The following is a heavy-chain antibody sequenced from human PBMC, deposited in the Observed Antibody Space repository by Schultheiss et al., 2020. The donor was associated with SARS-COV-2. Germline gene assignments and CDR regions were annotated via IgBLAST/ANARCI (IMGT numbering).Heavy chain of an antibody. D-gene: IGHD1-26*01. V-gene: IGHV1-69*13. Sequence: SVKVSCKASGGTFSSYAISRVRQAPGQGLEWMGGIIPIFGTANYSQKFQGRVTITADESTSTAYMELSSLRSEDTAVYYCASPTDVKKVGATTRYYYYYGMDGWGQGSRVTV. J-gene: IGHJ6*02. CDR2: IIPIFGTA. CDR3: ASPTDVKKVGATTRYYYYYGMDG. CDR1: GGTFSSYA.